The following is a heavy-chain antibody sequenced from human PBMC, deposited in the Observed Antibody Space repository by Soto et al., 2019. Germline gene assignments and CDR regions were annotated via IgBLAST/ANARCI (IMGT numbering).Heavy chain of an antibody. Sequence: QLQLQESGPGLVKPSETLSLTCTVSGGSISSGRYYWGWIRQPPGKGLEWIGSIYYSGSTYSNPSLKSRVTISVDTSKNQFSVRLSCVTAADTAVYYCARHFDCSGGTCYSEYFAVGNWFDPWGQGTLVTVSS. D-gene: IGHD2-15*01. CDR2: IYYSGST. CDR1: GGSISSGRYY. CDR3: ARHFDCSGGTCYSEYFAVGNWFDP. V-gene: IGHV4-39*01. J-gene: IGHJ5*02.